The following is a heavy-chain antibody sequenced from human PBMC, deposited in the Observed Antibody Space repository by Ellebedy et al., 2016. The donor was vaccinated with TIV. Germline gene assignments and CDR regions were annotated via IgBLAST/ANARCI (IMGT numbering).Heavy chain of an antibody. D-gene: IGHD6-19*01. V-gene: IGHV3-74*01. CDR2: ISSDGSHI. J-gene: IGHJ4*02. CDR3: ARDSGRYSSGWSEFDY. CDR1: GFTFSSYY. Sequence: PGGSLRLSCAASGFTFSSYYMHWVRQAPGKGLVWVSHISSDGSHINYADSVKGRFTISRDNAKNTLYLQMNSLRAEDTAVYYCARDSGRYSSGWSEFDYWGQGTLVTVSS.